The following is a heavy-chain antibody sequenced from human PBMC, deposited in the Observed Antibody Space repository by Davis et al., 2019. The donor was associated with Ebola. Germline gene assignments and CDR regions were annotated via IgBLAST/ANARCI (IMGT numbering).Heavy chain of an antibody. J-gene: IGHJ4*02. CDR2: IYIGGDT. CDR3: ASGVLGTIDY. V-gene: IGHV3-66*02. D-gene: IGHD3-10*01. Sequence: SCKASGYTFSNYMSWVRQAPGKGLEWVSVIYIGGDTYYADSVKGRFTLSRDNSKNTLYLQMNSLRAEDTAVYYCASGVLGTIDYWGQGTLVTVSS. CDR1: GYTFSNY.